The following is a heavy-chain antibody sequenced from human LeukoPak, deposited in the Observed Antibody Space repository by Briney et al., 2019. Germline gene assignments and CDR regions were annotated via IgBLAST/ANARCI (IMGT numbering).Heavy chain of an antibody. J-gene: IGHJ4*02. CDR1: GGTFSSYA. D-gene: IGHD2-21*02. Sequence: ASVKVSCKASGGTFSSYAIGWVRQAPGQGLEWMGRIIPILGIANYAQKFQGRVTITADKSTSTAYMELSSLRSEDTAVYYCAREIIVVGTLYYFDYWGQGTLVTVSS. CDR2: IIPILGIA. CDR3: AREIIVVGTLYYFDY. V-gene: IGHV1-69*04.